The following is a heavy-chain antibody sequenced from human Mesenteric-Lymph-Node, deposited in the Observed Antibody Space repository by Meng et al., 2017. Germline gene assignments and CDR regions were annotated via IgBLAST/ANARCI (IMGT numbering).Heavy chain of an antibody. CDR2: ISYDGSNK. CDR3: ARDLPSIGWSFDV. CDR1: GFTFSSYA. V-gene: IGHV3-30*15. J-gene: IGHJ3*01. D-gene: IGHD3-22*01. Sequence: GGSLRLSCAASGFTFSSYAMHWVRQAPGKGLEWVAVISYDGSNKYYADSVRGRFTISRDNSKSTLYLQMGSLRPEDMGVYYCARDLPSIGWSFDVWGQGTMVTVSS.